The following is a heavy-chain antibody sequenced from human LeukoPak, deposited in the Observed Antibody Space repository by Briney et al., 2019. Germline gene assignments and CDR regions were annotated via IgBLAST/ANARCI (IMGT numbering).Heavy chain of an antibody. V-gene: IGHV4-39*01. CDR1: GGYIISRSHY. Sequence: PSETLSLTCTVSGGYIISRSHYWGWIRQPPGKGLEWIGSVYHSGNTYYNPSLKTRATISIDTPTSKSQFSLTLSPVTAADTAVYYCARHHAEILVPNDWGQGTLVTVSS. CDR2: VYHSGNT. D-gene: IGHD1-1*01. CDR3: ARHHAEILVPND. J-gene: IGHJ4*02.